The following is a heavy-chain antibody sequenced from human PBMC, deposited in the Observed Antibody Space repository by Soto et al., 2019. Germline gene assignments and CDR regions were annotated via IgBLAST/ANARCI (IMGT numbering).Heavy chain of an antibody. CDR1: GFTFSSYW. CDR2: IKQDGSEK. J-gene: IGHJ4*02. D-gene: IGHD1-1*01. CDR3: ARDIPPLEHPIDY. Sequence: GGSLRLSCAASGFTFSSYWMSWVRQAPGKGLEWVANIKQDGSEKYYVDSVKGRFTISRDNAKDSLYLQMNSLRAEDTAVYYCARDIPPLEHPIDYWGQGTLVTVSS. V-gene: IGHV3-7*03.